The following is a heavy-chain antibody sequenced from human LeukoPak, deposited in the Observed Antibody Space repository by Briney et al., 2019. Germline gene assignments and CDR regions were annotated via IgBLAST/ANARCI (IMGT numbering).Heavy chain of an antibody. CDR1: GFTFSSYA. D-gene: IGHD6-6*01. CDR3: ARERGYSSSSDEFDY. Sequence: PGGSLRLPCAASGFTFSSYAMSWVRQAPGKRLEWVSAISGSGGSTYYADSVKGRFTISRDNSKNTLYLQMNSLRAEDTAVYYCARERGYSSSSDEFDYWGQGTLVTVSS. J-gene: IGHJ4*02. V-gene: IGHV3-23*01. CDR2: ISGSGGST.